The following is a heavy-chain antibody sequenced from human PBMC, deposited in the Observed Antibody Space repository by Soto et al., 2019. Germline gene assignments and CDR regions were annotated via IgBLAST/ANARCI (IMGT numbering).Heavy chain of an antibody. CDR1: GFTFSSYA. D-gene: IGHD2-21*01. V-gene: IGHV3-23*01. CDR2: ISGSGGST. J-gene: IGHJ4*02. CDR3: AKAIADCGGDCYLYYFDY. Sequence: GSLRLSCAASGFTFSSYAMSWVRQAPGKGLEWVSAISGSGGSTYYADSVKGRFTISRDNSKNTLYLQMNSLRAEDTAVYYCAKAIADCGGDCYLYYFDYWGQGTLVTVSS.